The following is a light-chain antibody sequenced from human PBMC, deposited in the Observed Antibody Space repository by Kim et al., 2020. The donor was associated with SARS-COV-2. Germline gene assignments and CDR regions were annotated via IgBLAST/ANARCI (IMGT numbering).Light chain of an antibody. CDR2: DTS. CDR3: QQRRNWYT. Sequence: LSLSPGERATLSCRASQSVSNYLAWYQQKPGQAPRLLIYDTSNRATGIPARFSGSGSGTDFTLTISSLEPEDFAVYYCQQRRNWYTFGQGTKLEI. V-gene: IGKV3-11*01. J-gene: IGKJ2*01. CDR1: QSVSNY.